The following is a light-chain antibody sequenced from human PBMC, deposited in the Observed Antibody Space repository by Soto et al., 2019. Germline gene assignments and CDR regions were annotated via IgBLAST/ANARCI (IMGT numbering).Light chain of an antibody. Sequence: AIQMTQSPSSLSASVGDRVTITCRASQGIRHYVGWYQQKPGKAPKLLIYAASSLQSGVTSRFSGSGSGTDFTLTISSLHPEDFATYYSLQYYNYPLTFGGGTKVEIK. CDR1: QGIRHY. J-gene: IGKJ4*01. CDR2: AAS. CDR3: LQYYNYPLT. V-gene: IGKV1-6*01.